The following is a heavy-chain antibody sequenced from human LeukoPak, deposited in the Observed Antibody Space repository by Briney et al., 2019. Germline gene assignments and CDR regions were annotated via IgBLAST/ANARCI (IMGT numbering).Heavy chain of an antibody. J-gene: IGHJ4*02. Sequence: GRSLRLSCEASGFTFSNFGMHWVRQAPGKGLEWVAIISYDGSTKYYADSVKGRFSISRDNSKNTLHLQMDSLRVEDTAVYYCATPPTAYTSGSLGYWGQGTLVTVSS. V-gene: IGHV3-30*03. CDR1: GFTFSNFG. D-gene: IGHD3-22*01. CDR2: ISYDGSTK. CDR3: ATPPTAYTSGSLGY.